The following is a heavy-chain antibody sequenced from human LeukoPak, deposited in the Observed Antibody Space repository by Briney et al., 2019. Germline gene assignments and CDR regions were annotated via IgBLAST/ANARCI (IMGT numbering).Heavy chain of an antibody. J-gene: IGHJ5*02. Sequence: PGGSLRLSCAASGFTFSIYDMHWVRQAPGNGLEYVSTISSNGGKTNYANSVKVRFTISRDNSKITLYLQMGSLRADDVAVYYCARAKAVAGTGGDNWFDPWGQGTLVTVSS. D-gene: IGHD6-19*01. CDR1: GFTFSIYD. CDR3: ARAKAVAGTGGDNWFDP. CDR2: ISSNGGKT. V-gene: IGHV3-64*01.